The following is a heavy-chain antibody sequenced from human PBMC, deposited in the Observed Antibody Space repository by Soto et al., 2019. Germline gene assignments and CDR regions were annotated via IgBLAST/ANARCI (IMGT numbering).Heavy chain of an antibody. J-gene: IGHJ6*02. CDR1: GYTFTKYG. Sequence: QEQLVQSGGEVKKPGASVRVSCKASGYTFTKYGITWVRQAPGQGLEWMGWIGVYNGKTNYARKLTARVTTTADTSASTAYMELRSLRSDDTAVYYCSRARYCTSPSCYNHYYYGMAIWGQGTTVSVSS. CDR2: IGVYNGKT. V-gene: IGHV1-18*04. D-gene: IGHD2-2*02. CDR3: SRARYCTSPSCYNHYYYGMAI.